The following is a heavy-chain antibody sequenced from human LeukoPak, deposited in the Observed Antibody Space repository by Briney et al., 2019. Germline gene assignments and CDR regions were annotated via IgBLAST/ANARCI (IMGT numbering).Heavy chain of an antibody. Sequence: SQTLSLTCAISGDSVSSNSAAWNWIRQSPSRGLEWLGRTYYRSKWYNDYAVSVKSRITINPDTSKNQFSLQLNSVTPEDTAVYYCARGGQWLVPLRVDWFDPWGQGTLVTVSS. D-gene: IGHD6-19*01. CDR3: ARGGQWLVPLRVDWFDP. V-gene: IGHV6-1*01. CDR1: GDSVSSNSAA. CDR2: TYYRSKWYN. J-gene: IGHJ5*02.